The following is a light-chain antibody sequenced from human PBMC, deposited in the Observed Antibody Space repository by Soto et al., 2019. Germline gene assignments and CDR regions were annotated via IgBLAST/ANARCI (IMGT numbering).Light chain of an antibody. CDR2: AVS. V-gene: IGLV2-8*01. CDR3: SSYAGSGTYV. CDR1: SSDVGGYKY. Sequence: QSVLAQPPSASGSPGQSVTISCTGTSSDVGGYKYVSWYQQYPGKAPKLMIYAVSERPSGVPDRFSGSKSGNTASLTVSGLQAEDEADYYCSSYAGSGTYVFGTGTKVTVL. J-gene: IGLJ1*01.